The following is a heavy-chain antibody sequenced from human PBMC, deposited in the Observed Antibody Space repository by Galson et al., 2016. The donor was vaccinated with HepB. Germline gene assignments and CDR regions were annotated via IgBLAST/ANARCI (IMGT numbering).Heavy chain of an antibody. CDR2: IYSGGRT. J-gene: IGHJ4*02. V-gene: IGHV4-39*01. Sequence: SETLSLTCTVSGGSISSGTYYWGWICQPPGKGLEWIGTIYSGGRTYYNPSLMSRLTISVDTSKDQFSLRLSSVTAADTAVYYRARHGRTAAVEFDYWGQGTLVTVSS. CDR1: GGSISSGTYY. CDR3: ARHGRTAAVEFDY. D-gene: IGHD6-13*01.